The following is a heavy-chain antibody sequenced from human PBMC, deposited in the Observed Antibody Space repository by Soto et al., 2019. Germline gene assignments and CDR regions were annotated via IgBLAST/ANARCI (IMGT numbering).Heavy chain of an antibody. CDR2: IYYSGIT. D-gene: IGHD2-2*01. CDR3: ARLSIAVVPATSFDI. CDR1: GGSIRSSTYY. J-gene: IGHJ3*02. V-gene: IGHV4-39*01. Sequence: ASETLSLTCTVSGGSIRSSTYYWGWIRQPPGKGLEWIGSIYYSGITYYNPSLKSRVTISVDTSKNQFSLKVNFVTAADTAVYYCARLSIAVVPATSFDIWGQGTLVTVSS.